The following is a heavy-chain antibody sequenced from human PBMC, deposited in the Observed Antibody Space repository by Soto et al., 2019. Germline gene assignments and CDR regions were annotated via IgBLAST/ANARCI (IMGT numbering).Heavy chain of an antibody. V-gene: IGHV4-59*01. D-gene: IGHD1-1*01. Sequence: SETLSLTCTVSGGSLSRYYWTWIRQPPGKGLEWIGNIHYTGSTNYNPSLKSRVTILLGTSTSQFSLKVSSVTAADTAVYYCARDLTISSTDGPLDPWGHGTLVTVSS. CDR2: IHYTGST. CDR1: GGSLSRYY. J-gene: IGHJ5*02. CDR3: ARDLTISSTDGPLDP.